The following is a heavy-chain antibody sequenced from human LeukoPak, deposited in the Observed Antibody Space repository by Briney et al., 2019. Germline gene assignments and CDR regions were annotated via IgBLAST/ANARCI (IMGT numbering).Heavy chain of an antibody. CDR3: AALAEAAFDI. Sequence: GGSLKLSCAASGFTFSGSAMHWVRQASGKGLEWVGRIRSQGNGYDTAYAASVKGRFTISRDDSKNTAYLQMNSLKTEDTAVYYCAALAEAAFDIWGQGTMVTV. D-gene: IGHD1-14*01. CDR2: IRSQGNGYDT. J-gene: IGHJ3*02. CDR1: GFTFSGSA. V-gene: IGHV3-73*01.